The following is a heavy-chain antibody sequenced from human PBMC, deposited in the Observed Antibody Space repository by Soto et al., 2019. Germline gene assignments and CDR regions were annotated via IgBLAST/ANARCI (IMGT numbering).Heavy chain of an antibody. CDR1: GYTFTSYG. V-gene: IGHV1-18*01. CDR2: ISAYNGKT. D-gene: IGHD5-12*01. J-gene: IGHJ6*02. CDR3: ARGGDVNYYLGMDV. Sequence: QVQLVQSGGEVKKPGASVKLSCTASGYTFTSYGIGWVRQAPGQGLEWMGWISAYNGKTNYAQNVQGRVTMTTDTATRTAYMDLRSLRSDATAVYYCARGGDVNYYLGMDVWGQGTTVTVSS.